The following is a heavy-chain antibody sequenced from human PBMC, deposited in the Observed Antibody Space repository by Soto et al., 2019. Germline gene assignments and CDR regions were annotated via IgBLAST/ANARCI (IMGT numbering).Heavy chain of an antibody. V-gene: IGHV4-39*01. CDR2: IYSTGTT. CDR1: GDSISSGNYR. Sequence: QLQLQESGPGLLKPSETLSLTCTVSGDSISSGNYRWGWVRQTPGKGLEWIGNIYSTGTTYYNPSLTRRATISGDTSKNQFSLKLSIVTAADTAVYYCTSRLGYGYAMDVWGQGTAVTVSS. D-gene: IGHD1-1*01. CDR3: TSRLGYGYAMDV. J-gene: IGHJ6*02.